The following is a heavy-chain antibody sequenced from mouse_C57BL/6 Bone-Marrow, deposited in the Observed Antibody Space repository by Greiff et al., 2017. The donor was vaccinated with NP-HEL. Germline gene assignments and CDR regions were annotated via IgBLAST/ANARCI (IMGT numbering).Heavy chain of an antibody. CDR3: AVCSGPTDD. Sequence: EVQLQQSGPELVKPGASVKISCKASGYTFTDYYMNWVKQSHGKSLEWIGDINPNNGGTSYNQKFKGKATLTVDKSCSTAYMELRSLTSEDSAVYFCAVCSGPTDDGDQGTTLTVYS. J-gene: IGHJ2*01. CDR2: INPNNGGT. CDR1: GYTFTDYY. V-gene: IGHV1-26*01. D-gene: IGHD4-1*01.